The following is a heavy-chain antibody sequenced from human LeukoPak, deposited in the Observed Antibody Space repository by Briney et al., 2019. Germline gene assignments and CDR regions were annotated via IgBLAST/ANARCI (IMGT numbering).Heavy chain of an antibody. V-gene: IGHV3-21*01. CDR3: AREGDYYDSSGYYPQLLDY. CDR1: GFTFSSYS. D-gene: IGHD3-22*01. J-gene: IGHJ4*02. CDR2: ISSSSSYI. Sequence: GGSLRLSCAASGFTFSSYSMNWVRQAPGKGLEWVSSISSSSSYIYYADSVKGRFTISRDNAKNSLYLQMNSLRAEDTAVYYCAREGDYYDSSGYYPQLLDYWGQGTPVTVSS.